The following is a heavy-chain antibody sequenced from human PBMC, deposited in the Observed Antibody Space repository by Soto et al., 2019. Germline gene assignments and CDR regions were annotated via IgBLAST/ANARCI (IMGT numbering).Heavy chain of an antibody. CDR2: VNSGGGST. Sequence: EEQVLEYGGVLVQPGVSLRLSCAASGFTFSNYAMSWFRQAPGKGLECVSVVNSGGGSTYYADSVKGRVTISRDSSMNSVFLQLNSWRAYDTCFYYCARAGAAVASGGYLSGLDVWGQGTPVTVSS. V-gene: IGHV3-23*01. J-gene: IGHJ6*02. CDR3: ARAGAAVASGGYLSGLDV. CDR1: GFTFSNYA. D-gene: IGHD6-19*01.